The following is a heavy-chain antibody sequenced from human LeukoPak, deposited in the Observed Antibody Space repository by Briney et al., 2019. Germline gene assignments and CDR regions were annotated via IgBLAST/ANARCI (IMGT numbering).Heavy chain of an antibody. CDR1: GGSISSGSSY. Sequence: SETLSLTCTVSGGSISSGSSYWSWIRQPAGRGLEWIGRIYTSGSTNYNPSLKSRVTISVDTSKNQFSLKLSSVPAADTAVYYCARHSGPPGDYCSGGSCYSNYYYGMDVWGQGTTVTVSS. CDR3: ARHSGPPGDYCSGGSCYSNYYYGMDV. V-gene: IGHV4-61*02. D-gene: IGHD2-15*01. CDR2: IYTSGST. J-gene: IGHJ6*02.